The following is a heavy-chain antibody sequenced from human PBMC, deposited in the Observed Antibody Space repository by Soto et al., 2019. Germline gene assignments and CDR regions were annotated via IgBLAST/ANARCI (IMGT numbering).Heavy chain of an antibody. D-gene: IGHD3-9*01. CDR2: IYYSGST. J-gene: IGHJ3*02. CDR1: GGSISSYY. CDR3: ARYNYDILTGVDAFDI. Sequence: PSETLSLTCTVSGGSISSYYWSWIRQPPGKGLEWIGYIYYSGSTNYNPSLKSRVTIPVDTSKNQFSLKLSSVTAADTAVYYCARYNYDILTGVDAFDIWGQGTMVTVSS. V-gene: IGHV4-59*01.